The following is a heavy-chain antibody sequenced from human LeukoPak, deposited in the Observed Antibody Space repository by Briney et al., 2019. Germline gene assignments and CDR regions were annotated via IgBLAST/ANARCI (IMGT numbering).Heavy chain of an antibody. CDR2: TYYRSKWYN. J-gene: IGHJ3*02. CDR3: CHSISGRTGAFDI. V-gene: IGHV6-1*01. D-gene: IGHD2-21*01. CDR1: GDSVSSNSAA. Sequence: SQTLSLTCAISGDSVSSNSAAWNWIRQSPSRGLEWLGRTYYRSKWYNDYAVSVKSRITINPDTSKNQLSLQLDSVTPEDTAVYYCCHSISGRTGAFDIWGRGTVVTVSS.